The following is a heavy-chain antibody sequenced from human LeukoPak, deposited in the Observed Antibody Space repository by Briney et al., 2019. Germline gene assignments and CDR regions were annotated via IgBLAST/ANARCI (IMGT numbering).Heavy chain of an antibody. V-gene: IGHV4-39*01. CDR2: IYYSGST. D-gene: IGHD3-10*01. Sequence: SETLSLTCTVSGGSISSSSYHWGWIRQPPGKGLEWIGSIYYSGSTYYNPSLKSRVTISVDTSKNQFSLKLSSVTAADTAVYYCAGAHRGIWFGFDYWGQGTLVTVSS. J-gene: IGHJ4*02. CDR3: AGAHRGIWFGFDY. CDR1: GGSISSSSYH.